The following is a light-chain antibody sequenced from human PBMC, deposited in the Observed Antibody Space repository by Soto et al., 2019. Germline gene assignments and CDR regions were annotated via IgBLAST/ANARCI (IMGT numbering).Light chain of an antibody. Sequence: TQSPLSLPVTPGEPASISCRSSQSLLHNNGYNYLDWYQQKPGKAPKLLIYAASSLQSGVPSRFSGSGSGTDFTLTISSLQPEDFATYYCQQSYSTPWTFGQGTKVDIK. J-gene: IGKJ1*01. CDR3: QQSYSTPWT. V-gene: IGKV1-39*01. CDR2: AAS. CDR1: QSLLHNNGYNY.